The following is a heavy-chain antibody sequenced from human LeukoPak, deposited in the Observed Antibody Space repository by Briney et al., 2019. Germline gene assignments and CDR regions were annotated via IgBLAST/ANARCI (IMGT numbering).Heavy chain of an antibody. Sequence: PGGSLRLSCAASGFTFSSYAMSSVRQARGKGLEWVSAISGSGGSTYYADSVKGRFTISRDNSKNTLYLQMNSLRAEDTAVYYCTTSDIVVVPAAREMYYFDYWGQGTLVTVSS. CDR1: GFTFSSYA. V-gene: IGHV3-23*01. J-gene: IGHJ4*02. CDR2: ISGSGGST. D-gene: IGHD2-2*01. CDR3: TTSDIVVVPAAREMYYFDY.